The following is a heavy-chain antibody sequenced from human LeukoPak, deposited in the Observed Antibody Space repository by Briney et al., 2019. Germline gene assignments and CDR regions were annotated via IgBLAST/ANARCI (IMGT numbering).Heavy chain of an antibody. Sequence: GGSLRLSCAASGFTVSSNSMSWVRQAPGKGLEWVSIIYSGGSTYNADSVKGRFTISRDNSKNTLYLQMNSLRAEDTAVYYCARLTVSGQLDSWGQGTLVTVSS. J-gene: IGHJ5*01. V-gene: IGHV3-66*01. CDR2: IYSGGST. D-gene: IGHD6-19*01. CDR3: ARLTVSGQLDS. CDR1: GFTVSSNS.